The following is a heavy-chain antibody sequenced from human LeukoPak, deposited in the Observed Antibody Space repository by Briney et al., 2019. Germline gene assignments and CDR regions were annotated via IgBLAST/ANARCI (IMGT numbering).Heavy chain of an antibody. CDR3: ARVRYYYDSSGYYRGYYYYYMDV. J-gene: IGHJ6*03. CDR1: GGSFSGYY. CDR2: INHSGSA. Sequence: PSETLSLTCAVYGGSFSGYYWSWIRQPPGKGLEWIGEINHSGSANYNPSLKSRVTISVDTSKNQFSLKLSSVTAADTAVYYCARVRYYYDSSGYYRGYYYYYMDVWGKGTTVTVSS. D-gene: IGHD3-22*01. V-gene: IGHV4-34*01.